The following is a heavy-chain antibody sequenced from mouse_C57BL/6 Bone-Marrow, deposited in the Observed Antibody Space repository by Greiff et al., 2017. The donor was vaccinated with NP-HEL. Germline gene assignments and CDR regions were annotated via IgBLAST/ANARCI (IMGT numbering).Heavy chain of an antibody. CDR1: GYTFTDYE. CDR3: TRDPLFQGY. CDR2: IDPETGGT. V-gene: IGHV1-15*01. J-gene: IGHJ2*01. D-gene: IGHD1-1*01. Sequence: QVQLQQSGAELVRPGASVTLSCKASGYTFTDYEMHWVKQTPVHGLEWIGAIDPETGGTAYNQKFKGKAILTADKSSSTAYMELRSLKSEDSAVYYCTRDPLFQGYWGQGTTLTVSS.